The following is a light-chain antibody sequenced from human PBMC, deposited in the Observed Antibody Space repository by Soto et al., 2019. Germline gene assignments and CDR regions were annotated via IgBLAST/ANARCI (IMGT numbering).Light chain of an antibody. V-gene: IGLV2-8*01. CDR1: SSDIGAYNH. CDR3: SSFAGINNLL. CDR2: EVT. Sequence: QSVLTQPASVSGSPGQSITISCTGTSSDIGAYNHVSWYQQYPGKAPTLMIYEVTNRPSGVPDRFSGSKSGNTASLTISGLQAEDEGDYYCSSFAGINNLLFGGGTKLTVL. J-gene: IGLJ2*01.